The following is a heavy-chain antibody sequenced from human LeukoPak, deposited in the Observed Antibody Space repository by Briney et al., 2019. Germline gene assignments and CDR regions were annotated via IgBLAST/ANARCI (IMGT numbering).Heavy chain of an antibody. J-gene: IGHJ4*02. V-gene: IGHV3-21*01. D-gene: IGHD1-26*01. Sequence: GGPLRLLWAPAAFTLSLYSMHCLRQAPGKGLEWVSSISSSSSYIYYADSVKGRLTIARDNAKNSLYLQMNSLRAKVPAVYYSARGGGSYDYWGQGTLVTVSS. CDR1: AFTLSLYS. CDR2: ISSSSSYI. CDR3: ARGGGSYDY.